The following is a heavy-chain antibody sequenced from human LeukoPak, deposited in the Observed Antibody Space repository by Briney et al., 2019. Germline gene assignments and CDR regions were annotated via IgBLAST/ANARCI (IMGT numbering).Heavy chain of an antibody. CDR3: AADFRDRTHDGLDV. CDR2: IKQDGSEK. D-gene: IGHD1-14*01. J-gene: IGHJ3*01. CDR1: GFTFSTYW. V-gene: IGHV3-7*01. Sequence: WGSLRLSCAASGFTFSTYWMTWVRQAPGKGLEWVANIKQDGSEKYFVDSVKGRFTISRDNANNSLYLQMNSLRAEDTAVYYCAADFRDRTHDGLDVWGQGTMVSVSP.